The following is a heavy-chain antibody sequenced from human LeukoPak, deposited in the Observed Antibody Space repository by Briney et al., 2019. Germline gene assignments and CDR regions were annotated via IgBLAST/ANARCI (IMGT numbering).Heavy chain of an antibody. D-gene: IGHD3-9*01. CDR2: IRSKAYGGTT. CDR3: TRDRSYYDILTGWVPGYFDY. Sequence: GGSLRLSCTASGFTFGDYAMSWVRQAPGKGLEWVGFIRSKAYGGTTEYAASVKGRFTISRDDSKSIAYLQMNSLKTEDTAVYYCTRDRSYYDILTGWVPGYFDYWGQGTLVTVSS. V-gene: IGHV3-49*04. CDR1: GFTFGDYA. J-gene: IGHJ4*02.